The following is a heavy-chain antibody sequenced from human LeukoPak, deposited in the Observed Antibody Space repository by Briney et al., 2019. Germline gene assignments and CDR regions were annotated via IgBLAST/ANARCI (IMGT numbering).Heavy chain of an antibody. Sequence: PSETLSLTCTVSGGSISSGSYYWSWLRQPAGKGLEWIGRIYTSGSTNYNPSLKSRVTISVDTSKNQFSLKLSSVTAADTAVYYCARSDGYNPLYFQHWGQGTLVTVSS. V-gene: IGHV4-61*02. D-gene: IGHD5-24*01. CDR3: ARSDGYNPLYFQH. J-gene: IGHJ1*01. CDR1: GGSISSGSYY. CDR2: IYTSGST.